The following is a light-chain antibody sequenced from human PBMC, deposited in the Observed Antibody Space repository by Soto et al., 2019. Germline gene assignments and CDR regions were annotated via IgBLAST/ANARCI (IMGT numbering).Light chain of an antibody. V-gene: IGLV2-11*01. CDR3: CSYAGTYSYV. Sequence: QSVLTQPRSVSGSPGQSVTISCTGTSSDVGGYNYVSWYQQHPGKAPKFLIYDVSKRPSGVPDRFSGSKSDNTASLTISGLQAEDEADYYCCSYAGTYSYVFGTGTKVTVL. CDR1: SSDVGGYNY. J-gene: IGLJ1*01. CDR2: DVS.